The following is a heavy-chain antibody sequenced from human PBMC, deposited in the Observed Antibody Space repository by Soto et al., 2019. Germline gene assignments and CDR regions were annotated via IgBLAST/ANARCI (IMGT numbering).Heavy chain of an antibody. CDR3: AMLPYSYVSLYFFDF. V-gene: IGHV3-23*01. CDR2: ISDKGGST. Sequence: EVQVLESGGGLVQPGGSLRLSCAASGFTFSNYAVSWVRQSPGRGLEWVASISDKGGSTKYADSVNGRFTISRDNSRNTLSLQMDTLRAEDTAVYYCAMLPYSYVSLYFFDFWGQGSLVTVSS. J-gene: IGHJ4*02. CDR1: GFTFSNYA. D-gene: IGHD5-18*01.